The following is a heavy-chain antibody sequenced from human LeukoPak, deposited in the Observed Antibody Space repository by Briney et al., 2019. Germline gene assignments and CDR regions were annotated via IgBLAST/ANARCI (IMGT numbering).Heavy chain of an antibody. V-gene: IGHV4-34*01. Sequence: PSETLSLTCAVYGGSFSGYYWSWMRQPPGKGLECIGEINHSGSTNYNPSLKSRVTISVDTSKNQFSPKLSSMTAADTAVYYCAMGPLGGWSDYWGQGTLVTVFS. D-gene: IGHD6-19*01. CDR3: AMGPLGGWSDY. CDR1: GGSFSGYY. J-gene: IGHJ4*02. CDR2: INHSGST.